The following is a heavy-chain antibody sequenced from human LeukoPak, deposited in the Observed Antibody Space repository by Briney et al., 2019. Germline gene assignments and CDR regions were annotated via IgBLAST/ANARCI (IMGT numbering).Heavy chain of an antibody. J-gene: IGHJ5*02. D-gene: IGHD5-18*01. CDR2: ISSSGSTI. V-gene: IGHV3-11*01. CDR1: GFTFSDYY. CDR3: ARVEYIYGYGS. Sequence: GGSLTLSCAASGFTFSDYYMSWIRQAPGKGLEWVSYISSSGSTIFYADSVKGRFTISRDNGKNSLSLQMNSLRAEDTAVYYCARVEYIYGYGSWGQGTLVTVSS.